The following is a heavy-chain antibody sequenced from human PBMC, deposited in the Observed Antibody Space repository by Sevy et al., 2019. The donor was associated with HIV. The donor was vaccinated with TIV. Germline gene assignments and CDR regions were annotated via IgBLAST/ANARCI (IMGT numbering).Heavy chain of an antibody. V-gene: IGHV3-23*01. CDR2: ITSNGGST. CDR1: GFTFSSSA. CDR3: ARVKDYGDYGAFDI. Sequence: GGSLRLSCAASGFTFSSSAMTWVRQAPGKGLEWVSAITSNGGSTFYADSVKGRFTISRDNAKSSLFLQMNSLRAEDTAIYFCARVKDYGDYGAFDIWGQGTMVTVSS. D-gene: IGHD4-17*01. J-gene: IGHJ3*02.